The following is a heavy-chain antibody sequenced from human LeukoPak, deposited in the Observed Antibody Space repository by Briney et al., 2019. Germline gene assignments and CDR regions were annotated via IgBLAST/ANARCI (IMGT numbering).Heavy chain of an antibody. D-gene: IGHD3-22*01. CDR3: ARSNYDSSGYYSRPYYYGMDV. CDR1: GCTFTGYY. V-gene: IGHV1-2*02. J-gene: IGHJ6*02. CDR2: INPNSGGT. Sequence: ASVKVSCKASGCTFTGYYMHWVRQAPGQGLEWMGWINPNSGGTNYAQKFQGRVTMTRDTSISTAYMELSRLRSDDTAVYYCARSNYDSSGYYSRPYYYGMDVWGQGTTVTVSS.